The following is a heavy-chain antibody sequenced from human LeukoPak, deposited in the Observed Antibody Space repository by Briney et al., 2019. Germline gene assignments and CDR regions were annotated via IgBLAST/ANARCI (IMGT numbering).Heavy chain of an antibody. J-gene: IGHJ6*02. Sequence: PGGSLRLSCAASRFTFNNYAMNWVRQAPGKGLEWVSTISGDGALTYYADSVKGRFTISRDNSKNTLYLQMNSLRAEDTAVYYCARALGYCSGGSCYVSHYYYYGMDVWGQGTTVTVSS. CDR3: ARALGYCSGGSCYVSHYYYYGMDV. D-gene: IGHD2-15*01. CDR1: RFTFNNYA. V-gene: IGHV3-23*01. CDR2: ISGDGALT.